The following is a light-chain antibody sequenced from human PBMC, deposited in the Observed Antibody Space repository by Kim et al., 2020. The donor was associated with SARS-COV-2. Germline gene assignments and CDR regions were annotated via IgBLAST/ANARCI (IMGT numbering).Light chain of an antibody. Sequence: QSVLTQPPSVSAAPRHKVTISCSGSSSNIENNYVSWYQQLPGTAPKLLIYDNNKRPSGIPDRFSGSKSGTSATLGITGLQTGDEADYYCGTWDSSLSAVVFGGGTKLTVL. J-gene: IGLJ2*01. CDR3: GTWDSSLSAVV. CDR1: SSNIENNY. V-gene: IGLV1-51*01. CDR2: DNN.